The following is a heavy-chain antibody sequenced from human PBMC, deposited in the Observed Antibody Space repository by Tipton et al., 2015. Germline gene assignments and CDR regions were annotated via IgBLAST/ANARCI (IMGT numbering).Heavy chain of an antibody. CDR1: GGSIANYY. D-gene: IGHD3-22*01. Sequence: TLSLTCTVSGGSIANYYWSWIRQPPGKRLEWIGYIDFRGSTEYNPSVKSRVSISVDRSKNQFSLRLNSVTAADTAVYFCARDAWAGDSRGFYYIYWGQGPLVRVSS. V-gene: IGHV4-59*01. J-gene: IGHJ4*02. CDR3: ARDAWAGDSRGFYYIY. CDR2: IDFRGST.